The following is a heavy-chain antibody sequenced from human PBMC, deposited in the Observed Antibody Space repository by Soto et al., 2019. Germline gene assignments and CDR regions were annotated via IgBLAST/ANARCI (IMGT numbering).Heavy chain of an antibody. D-gene: IGHD2-2*02. V-gene: IGHV3-11*01. CDR3: AGVEGRAISADGWFDP. Sequence: QVQLVESGGGLVKPGGSLRLSCAASGFTFSDYYMSWIRQAPGKGLEWVSYISSSGSTIYYADSVKGRFTISRDNATNSLYMQMKSVRAEATALYYCAGVEGRAISADGWFDPWGQGTLVTVSS. J-gene: IGHJ5*02. CDR2: ISSSGSTI. CDR1: GFTFSDYY.